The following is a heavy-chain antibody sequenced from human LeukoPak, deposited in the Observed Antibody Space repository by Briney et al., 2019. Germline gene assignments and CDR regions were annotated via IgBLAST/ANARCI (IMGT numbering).Heavy chain of an antibody. D-gene: IGHD2-15*01. J-gene: IGHJ4*02. CDR3: AKGSIVVVVAAPSDY. Sequence: GGSLRLSCAASGFTFSSYGMHWVRQAPGKGLEWVAVISYDGSNKYYADSVKGRFTISRDNSKNTLYLQMNSLRAEDTAVYYCAKGSIVVVVAAPSDYWGQGTLVTVSS. CDR2: ISYDGSNK. V-gene: IGHV3-30*18. CDR1: GFTFSSYG.